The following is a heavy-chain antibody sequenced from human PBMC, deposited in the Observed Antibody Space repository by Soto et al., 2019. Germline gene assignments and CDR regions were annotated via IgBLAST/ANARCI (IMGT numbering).Heavy chain of an antibody. CDR2: IYYSGST. J-gene: IGHJ3*02. CDR3: ARHETDIVVVPAAPAYAFDI. D-gene: IGHD2-2*01. CDR1: GGSISSYY. Sequence: SETLSLTCTVSGGSISSYYWSWIRQPPGKGLEWIGYIYYSGSTNYNPSLKSRVTISVDTSKNQFSLKLSSVTAADTAVYYCARHETDIVVVPAAPAYAFDIWGQGTMVTVSS. V-gene: IGHV4-59*01.